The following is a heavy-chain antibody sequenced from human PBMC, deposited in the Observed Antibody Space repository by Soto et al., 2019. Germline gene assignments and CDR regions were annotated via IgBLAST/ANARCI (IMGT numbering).Heavy chain of an antibody. Sequence: SVKVSCKASGGTFSSYTISWVRQAPGQGLEWMGRIIPILGIANYAQKFQGRVTITADKSTSTAYMELSSLRSEDTAVYYCARGSHNKVVPEVWGKGTTVTVSS. V-gene: IGHV1-69*02. CDR2: IIPILGIA. CDR3: ARGSHNKVVPEV. CDR1: GGTFSSYT. J-gene: IGHJ6*04. D-gene: IGHD2-2*01.